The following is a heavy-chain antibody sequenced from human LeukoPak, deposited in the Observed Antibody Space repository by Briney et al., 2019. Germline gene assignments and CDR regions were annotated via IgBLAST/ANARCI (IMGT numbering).Heavy chain of an antibody. D-gene: IGHD1-26*01. CDR3: AREIGGGHHYFEH. V-gene: IGHV3-23*01. Sequence: GGSLRLSCTASGFTFSNHAMNWVRQAPGKGLEWVSNFYSDALDGITNYADSVKGRFTISRDNSQNTLYLQMSSLRVEDTATYYCAREIGGGHHYFEHWGQGTVVTVSS. CDR2: FYSDALDGIT. CDR1: GFTFSNHA. J-gene: IGHJ4*02.